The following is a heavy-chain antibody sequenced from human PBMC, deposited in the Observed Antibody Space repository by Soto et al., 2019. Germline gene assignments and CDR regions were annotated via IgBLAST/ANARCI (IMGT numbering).Heavy chain of an antibody. D-gene: IGHD6-25*01. CDR3: AKGSASGSPYYFDF. CDR1: GFTFTNYA. V-gene: IGHV3-23*01. J-gene: IGHJ4*02. Sequence: GGSLRLSCAGSGFTFTNYAMSWVRLAPGTGLEWVSAITASGGDTFHADSVKGRFTISRDNSKNTLYLQMNSLRAEDMALYYCAKGSASGSPYYFDFWGQGTLVTVSS. CDR2: ITASGGDT.